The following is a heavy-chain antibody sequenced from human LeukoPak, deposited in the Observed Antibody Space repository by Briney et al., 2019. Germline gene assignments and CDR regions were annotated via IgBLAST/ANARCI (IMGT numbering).Heavy chain of an antibody. Sequence: SETLSLTCTVSGGSISTSNYYWGWLRQPPGKGLEWIGNIFYSGSTYYGPSLKSRVTISLDTSRNQFSLKLNSVTAADTAVYYCARRNSGWYPHWYFDLWGRGTLVTVSS. CDR1: GGSISTSNYY. CDR2: IFYSGST. D-gene: IGHD6-19*01. CDR3: ARRNSGWYPHWYFDL. V-gene: IGHV4-39*07. J-gene: IGHJ2*01.